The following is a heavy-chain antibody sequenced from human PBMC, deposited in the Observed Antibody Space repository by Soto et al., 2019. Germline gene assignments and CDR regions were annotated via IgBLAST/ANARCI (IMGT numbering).Heavy chain of an antibody. Sequence: ASGKVCCKASGYTFTSYGISWVRQAPGQGLEWMGWISAYNGNTNYAQKLQGRVTMTTATSTSTAYMELRSLRSDDTAVYYCARVRPGIAVAGPDYWGQGTLVTVSS. CDR1: GYTFTSYG. CDR2: ISAYNGNT. V-gene: IGHV1-18*01. J-gene: IGHJ4*02. D-gene: IGHD6-19*01. CDR3: ARVRPGIAVAGPDY.